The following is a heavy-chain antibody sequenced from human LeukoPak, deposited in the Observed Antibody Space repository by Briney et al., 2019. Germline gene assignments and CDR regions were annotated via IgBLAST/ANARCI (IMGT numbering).Heavy chain of an antibody. V-gene: IGHV1-2*02. CDR3: ARSSGDYGDYTHY. CDR2: INPNNGGT. CDR1: GYTFTGYY. Sequence: ASVKVSCKASGYTFTGYYMHWVRQAPGQGLEWMGWINPNNGGTNYAQKFQGRVTMTRDTSISTAYMEMSRLRSDDTAVYYCARSSGDYGDYTHYWGQGTLVTVSS. J-gene: IGHJ4*02. D-gene: IGHD4-17*01.